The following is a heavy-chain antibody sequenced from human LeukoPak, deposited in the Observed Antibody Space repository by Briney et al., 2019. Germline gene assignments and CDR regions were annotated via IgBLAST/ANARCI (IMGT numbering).Heavy chain of an antibody. CDR3: ARGRATVTTHRFDY. J-gene: IGHJ4*02. CDR2: INPNSGGT. CDR1: GYIFTGYY. Sequence: ASVKVSCKASGYIFTGYYMHWVRQAPGQGLEWMGWINPNSGGTNYAQKFQGRVTMTRDTSISTAYMELSRLRSDDTAVYYCARGRATVTTHRFDYWGQGTLVTVSS. D-gene: IGHD4-17*01. V-gene: IGHV1-2*02.